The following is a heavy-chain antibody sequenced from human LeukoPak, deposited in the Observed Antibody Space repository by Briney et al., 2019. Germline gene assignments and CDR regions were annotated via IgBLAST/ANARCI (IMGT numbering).Heavy chain of an antibody. CDR3: GRDQGRGTWHVDC. Sequence: PSETLSLTCTVSGGSVSSGSYYWSWIRQPPGKGLEWIGYVYYSGTSNYNPSLKSRVTISVDSSKNQFSLKLTSATAADTAVYYCGRDQGRGTWHVDCWGQGTLVTVSS. J-gene: IGHJ4*02. CDR2: VYYSGTS. V-gene: IGHV4-61*01. D-gene: IGHD3-10*01. CDR1: GGSVSSGSYY.